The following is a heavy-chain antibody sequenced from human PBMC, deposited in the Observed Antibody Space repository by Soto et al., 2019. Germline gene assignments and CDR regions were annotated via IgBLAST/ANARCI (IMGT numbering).Heavy chain of an antibody. CDR2: INAGNGNT. CDR1: GYTFTSYA. D-gene: IGHD2-15*01. Sequence: ASVKVSCKASGYTFTSYAMHWVRQAPGQRLEWMGWINAGNGNTKYSQKFQGRVTITRDTSASTAYMELSSLRSEDTAVYYCARTPLGYCSGGSCSSRPFDYWGQGTLVTVSS. CDR3: ARTPLGYCSGGSCSSRPFDY. J-gene: IGHJ4*02. V-gene: IGHV1-3*01.